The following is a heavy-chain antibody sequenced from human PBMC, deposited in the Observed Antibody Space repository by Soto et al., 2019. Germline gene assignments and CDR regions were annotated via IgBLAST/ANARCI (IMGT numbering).Heavy chain of an antibody. D-gene: IGHD6-6*01. CDR3: ARSSIEPRVFMYPFDS. J-gene: IGHJ4*02. CDR2: IYYGGST. V-gene: IGHV4-39*01. CDR1: GGSISSGGYY. Sequence: SETLSPTCTVSGGSISSGGYYWSWIRQHPGKGLECIGNIYYGGSTYYNPSLKSRVAISLDTSKNQFSLRLNSVTAADTAVYYCARSSIEPRVFMYPFDSWDQGTLVTVSS.